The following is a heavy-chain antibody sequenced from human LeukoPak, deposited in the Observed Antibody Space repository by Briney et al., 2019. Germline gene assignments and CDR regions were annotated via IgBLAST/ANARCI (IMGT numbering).Heavy chain of an antibody. CDR1: GGSISSSNW. CDR2: IYHSGST. Sequence: PSETLSLTCAVSGGSISSSNWWSWVRQPPGKGLEWIGEIYHSGSTNYNPSLESRVTISVDTSKNHVSLNLTSVTAADTAVYYCVRPESAGTKYRFDYWGQGALVTVSS. CDR3: VRPESAGTKYRFDY. D-gene: IGHD1-1*01. V-gene: IGHV4-4*02. J-gene: IGHJ4*02.